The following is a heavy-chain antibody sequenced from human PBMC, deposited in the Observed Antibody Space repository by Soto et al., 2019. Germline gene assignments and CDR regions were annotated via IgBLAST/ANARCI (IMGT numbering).Heavy chain of an antibody. CDR3: ARGGIGHVSWGWFDP. D-gene: IGHD3-16*01. J-gene: IGHJ5*02. Sequence: QVQLVESGGGVVQPGRSLRLSCAASGFSFSIYGMHWVRQAPGKGLEWVALIWYDGSNEYYADSVKGRFTISRDNSKNTLYLQMNSLRAEDTAVYYCARGGIGHVSWGWFDPWGQGTLVTVSS. CDR1: GFSFSIYG. V-gene: IGHV3-33*01. CDR2: IWYDGSNE.